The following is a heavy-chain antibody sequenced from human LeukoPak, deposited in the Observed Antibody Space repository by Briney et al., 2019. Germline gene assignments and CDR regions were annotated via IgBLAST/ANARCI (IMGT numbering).Heavy chain of an antibody. CDR3: IRGGIRVSGIDGFDI. D-gene: IGHD5/OR15-5a*01. Sequence: PGGSLRLSCAASGLTFRDYDMHWVRQVPGRGLEWVSAIGIGDDTHYPDSVKGRFTISRENAKNSLYLQMNTRRDGDTAVYYCIRGGIRVSGIDGFDIWGQGTMVTVSS. V-gene: IGHV3-13*01. CDR1: GLTFRDYD. J-gene: IGHJ3*02. CDR2: IGIGDDT.